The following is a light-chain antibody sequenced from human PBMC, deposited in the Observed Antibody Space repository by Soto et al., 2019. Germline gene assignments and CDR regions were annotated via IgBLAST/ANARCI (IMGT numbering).Light chain of an antibody. V-gene: IGLV1-36*01. Sequence: QPVLTQPPSASGTPGQRVTISCSGITSNVGNNAVNWYQQLPGKAPKLLIYYDDLLPSGVSDRFSGSKSGTSASLAISGLQSEDEADYYCAAWDDRLNGPLFGGGTKLTVL. CDR1: TSNVGNNA. CDR2: YDD. CDR3: AAWDDRLNGPL. J-gene: IGLJ2*01.